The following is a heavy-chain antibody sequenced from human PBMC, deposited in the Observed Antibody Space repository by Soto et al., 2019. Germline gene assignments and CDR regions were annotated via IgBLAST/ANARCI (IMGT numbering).Heavy chain of an antibody. Sequence: GASVKVSCKASGYTFTGYYMHWVRQAPGQGLEWMGWINPNSGGTNYAQKFQGWVTMTRDTSISTAYMELSRLRSDDTAVYYCARDSYYGSGKAYMDVWGQGTTVTVSS. D-gene: IGHD3-10*01. V-gene: IGHV1-2*04. J-gene: IGHJ6*02. CDR3: ARDSYYGSGKAYMDV. CDR1: GYTFTGYY. CDR2: INPNSGGT.